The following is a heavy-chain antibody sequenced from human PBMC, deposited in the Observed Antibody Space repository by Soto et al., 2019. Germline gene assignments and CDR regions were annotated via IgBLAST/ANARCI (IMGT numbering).Heavy chain of an antibody. J-gene: IGHJ4*02. CDR2: INHSGST. V-gene: IGHV4-34*01. CDR1: GGSFSGYY. D-gene: IGHD2-15*01. CDR3: ARDAPEVAPY. Sequence: SETLSLTCAVYGGSFSGYYWSWIRQPPGKGLEWIGEINHSGSTNYNPALKSRVTISVDTSKNQFSLNLSSVTAADTAVYYCARDAPEVAPYWGQGTLVTVSS.